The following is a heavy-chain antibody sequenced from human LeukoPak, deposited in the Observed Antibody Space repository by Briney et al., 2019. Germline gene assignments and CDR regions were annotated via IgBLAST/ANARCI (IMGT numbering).Heavy chain of an antibody. CDR3: ARSYYYYGMDL. CDR1: GFTFSSYE. Sequence: GGSLRLSCAASGFTFSSYEMNWVRQDGGKGLEWVSYISSSGSTIYYADSVKGRFTISRDNAKNSLYLQMNSLRAEDTAVYYCARSYYYYGMDLSGKGPTVTVSS. J-gene: IGHJ6*04. V-gene: IGHV3-48*03. CDR2: ISSSGSTI.